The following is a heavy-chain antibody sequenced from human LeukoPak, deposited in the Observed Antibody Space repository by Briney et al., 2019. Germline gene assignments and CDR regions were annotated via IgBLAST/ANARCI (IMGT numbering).Heavy chain of an antibody. V-gene: IGHV3-21*04. CDR2: ISSSSSYI. CDR1: GFTFSSYS. Sequence: GGSLRLSCAASGFTFSSYSMNWVRQAPGKGLEWVSSISSSSSYIYYADSVKGRFTISRDNAKNSLYLQMNSLRAEDTALYYCAKDIKRLLDGDFDYWGQGTLVTVSS. D-gene: IGHD5-24*01. J-gene: IGHJ4*02. CDR3: AKDIKRLLDGDFDY.